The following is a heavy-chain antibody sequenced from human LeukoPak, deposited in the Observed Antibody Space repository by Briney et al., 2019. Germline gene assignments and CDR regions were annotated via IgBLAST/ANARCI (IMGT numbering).Heavy chain of an antibody. CDR1: GGSISSYY. CDR3: ARQYDYVWGSYRSYYFDY. J-gene: IGHJ4*02. Sequence: SETLSLTCTVSGGSISSYYWSWIRQPPGKGLEWIGYIYYSGSTNYNPSLKSRVTISVDTSKNQFSLKLSSVTAADTAVYYCARQYDYVWGSYRSYYFDYWGQGTLVTVSS. D-gene: IGHD3-16*02. V-gene: IGHV4-59*08. CDR2: IYYSGST.